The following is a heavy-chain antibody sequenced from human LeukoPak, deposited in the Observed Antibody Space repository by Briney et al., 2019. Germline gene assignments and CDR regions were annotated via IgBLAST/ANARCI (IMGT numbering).Heavy chain of an antibody. CDR2: ISYDGSNK. V-gene: IGHV3-30*18. Sequence: GGSLRLSCAASGFTFDDYAMYWVRQAPGKGLEWVAVISYDGSNKYYADSVKGRFTISRDNSKNTLYLQMNSLRAEDTAVYYCAKPREGYFDYWGQGTLVTVSS. J-gene: IGHJ4*02. CDR1: GFTFDDYA. CDR3: AKPREGYFDY.